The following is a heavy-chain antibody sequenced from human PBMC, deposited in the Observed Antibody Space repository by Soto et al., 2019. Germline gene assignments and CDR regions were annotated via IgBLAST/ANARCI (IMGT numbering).Heavy chain of an antibody. J-gene: IGHJ4*02. CDR2: IYYSGST. D-gene: IGHD6-13*01. CDR3: ARLIGNSWFPG. Sequence: SETLSLTCTVSGGSISSGDYYWSWIRQPPGKGLEWIGYIYYSGSTYYNPSLKSRVTISVDTSKNQFSLKLSSVTAADTAVYYCARLIGNSWFPGWGQGTLVTVSS. V-gene: IGHV4-30-4*01. CDR1: GGSISSGDYY.